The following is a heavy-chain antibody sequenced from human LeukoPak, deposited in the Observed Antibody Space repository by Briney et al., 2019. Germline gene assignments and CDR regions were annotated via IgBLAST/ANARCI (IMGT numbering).Heavy chain of an antibody. CDR3: ARCAGYDFWSGYYPHAYDYYYGMDV. CDR2: IKQDGSKK. CDR1: GFTFSSYS. J-gene: IGHJ6*02. Sequence: GGSLRLSCAASGFTFSSYSMNWVRQAPGKGLEWVANIKQDGSKKYYVDSVKGRFTISRDNAKNSLYLQMNSLRAEDTAVYYCARCAGYDFWSGYYPHAYDYYYGMDVWGQGTTVTVSS. V-gene: IGHV3-7*03. D-gene: IGHD3-3*01.